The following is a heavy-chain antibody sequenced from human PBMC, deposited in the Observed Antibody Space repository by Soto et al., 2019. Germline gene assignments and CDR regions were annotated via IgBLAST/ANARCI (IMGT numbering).Heavy chain of an antibody. Sequence: GGSLRLSCAASGFTFADYWTHWVRQAPGKGLVWVSRINSDGSRTSYADSVTGRFTISRDNAKNTLYLQMNSLRVEDTALYYCARETYRGFYFDYWGQGTLVTVSS. J-gene: IGHJ4*02. CDR3: ARETYRGFYFDY. CDR1: GFTFADYW. D-gene: IGHD4-4*01. V-gene: IGHV3-74*01. CDR2: INSDGSRT.